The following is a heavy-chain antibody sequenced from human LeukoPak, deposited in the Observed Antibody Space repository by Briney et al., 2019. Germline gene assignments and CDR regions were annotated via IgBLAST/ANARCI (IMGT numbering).Heavy chain of an antibody. CDR3: AKVASTTRRLDAFDI. V-gene: IGHV1-2*02. CDR2: ITPSSGGT. D-gene: IGHD1-1*01. CDR1: GYTLTDYY. J-gene: IGHJ3*02. Sequence: ASVKVSCKASGYTLTDYYIHWVRQAPGQGLEWVGWITPSSGGTIYAQKFQGRVTMTRDMCISTAYMELSRLRSDDTAVYYCAKVASTTRRLDAFDIWGQGTLVTVSS.